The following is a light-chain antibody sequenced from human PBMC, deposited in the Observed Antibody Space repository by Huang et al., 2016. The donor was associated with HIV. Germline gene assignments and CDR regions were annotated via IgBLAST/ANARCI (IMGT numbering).Light chain of an antibody. CDR3: QQYDNLYT. CDR1: QDISNY. V-gene: IGKV1-33*01. J-gene: IGKJ2*01. Sequence: DIQMTQSPSSLSASVGDRVTITCQASQDISNYLNWYQQKPGKAPKVLIYHASNLETVVPSRFSGNGSGTDFSLTISSLQPEDIATYYCQQYDNLYTFGQGTKLEIK. CDR2: HAS.